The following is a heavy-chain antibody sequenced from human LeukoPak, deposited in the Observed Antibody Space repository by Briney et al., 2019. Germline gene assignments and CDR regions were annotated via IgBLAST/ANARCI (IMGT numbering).Heavy chain of an antibody. Sequence: GGSLRLSCVASGFTFTSYSMNWVRQAPGKGLEWISYISSSSANIYYADSVGGRFTISRDNAKSSLYLQMNSLRAEDTAVYYCARVGGSSWDWGQGTLVTVSS. V-gene: IGHV3-48*01. CDR3: ARVGGSSWD. J-gene: IGHJ4*02. D-gene: IGHD6-6*01. CDR2: ISSSSANI. CDR1: GFTFTSYS.